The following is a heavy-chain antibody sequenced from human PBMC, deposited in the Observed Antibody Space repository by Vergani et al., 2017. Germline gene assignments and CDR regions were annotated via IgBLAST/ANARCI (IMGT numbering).Heavy chain of an antibody. Sequence: QLQLQESGSGLVKPSQTLSLTCAVSGGSISSGGYSWSWIRQPPGKGLEWIGYIYHSGSTYYNPSLKSRVTISVDRSKNQFSLKLSSVTAADTAVYYCARGGGYCSGGSCYNSRYYYYYMDVWGKGTTVTVSS. D-gene: IGHD2-15*01. J-gene: IGHJ6*03. CDR1: GGSISSGGYS. V-gene: IGHV4-30-2*01. CDR2: IYHSGST. CDR3: ARGGGYCSGGSCYNSRYYYYYMDV.